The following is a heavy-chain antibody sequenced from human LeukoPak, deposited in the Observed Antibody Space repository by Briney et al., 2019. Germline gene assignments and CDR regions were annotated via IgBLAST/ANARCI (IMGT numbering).Heavy chain of an antibody. V-gene: IGHV3-23*01. CDR3: AIRISITVGQPEDYHGMDV. CDR2: ISGRGRTT. J-gene: IGHJ6*02. CDR1: ELIFNNYA. D-gene: IGHD3-10*01. Sequence: HPGGSLRLSCTASELIFNNYAMSWVRQAAGKGLEWVSVISGRGRTTYYSDSVKGRFTISRDNSCNTLYLQMNSLRTEDTAVYYCAIRISITVGQPEDYHGMDVWGQGTTVTVS.